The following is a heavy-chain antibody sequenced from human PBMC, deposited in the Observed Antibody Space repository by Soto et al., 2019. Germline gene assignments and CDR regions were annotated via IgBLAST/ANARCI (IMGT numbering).Heavy chain of an antibody. D-gene: IGHD2-15*01. CDR2: INPSGGST. Sequence: QVQLVQSGAEVKKPGASVKVSCKASGYTFTSYYMHWVRQAPGQGLEWMGIINPSGGSTSYAQKFQGTGTMTRDTSTSTVYMELSSLRSEDTAVYYCARVYGSGGSCYSIDDWGQGTLVTVSS. J-gene: IGHJ4*02. CDR1: GYTFTSYY. CDR3: ARVYGSGGSCYSIDD. V-gene: IGHV1-46*03.